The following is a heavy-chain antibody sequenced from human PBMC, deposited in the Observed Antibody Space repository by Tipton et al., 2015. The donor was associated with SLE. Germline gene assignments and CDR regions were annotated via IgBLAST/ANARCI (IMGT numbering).Heavy chain of an antibody. Sequence: TLSLTCTVSGGSISSGSYYWTWIRQPAGKGLEWIGRIYTGGSTKYNPSLKSRVTISVDTFKHQFSLRLSSVTAADTAVYYCARELVGGGKDFFDYFDYWGQGTLVTVSS. J-gene: IGHJ4*02. CDR2: IYTGGST. CDR1: GGSISSGSYY. V-gene: IGHV4-61*02. D-gene: IGHD1-26*01. CDR3: ARELVGGGKDFFDYFDY.